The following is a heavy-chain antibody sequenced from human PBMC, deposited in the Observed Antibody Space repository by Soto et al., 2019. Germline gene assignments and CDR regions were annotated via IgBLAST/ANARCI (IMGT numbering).Heavy chain of an antibody. CDR1: GGTFSSYA. CDR3: AREKTYSCHERLSYYYGMDV. D-gene: IGHD5-12*01. Sequence: SVKVSCKASGGTFSSYAISWVRQAPGQGLEWMGGIIPIFGTANYAQKFQGRVTITADKSTSTAYMELSSLRSEDTAVYYCAREKTYSCHERLSYYYGMDVWGQGTTVTVSS. CDR2: IIPIFGTA. J-gene: IGHJ6*02. V-gene: IGHV1-69*06.